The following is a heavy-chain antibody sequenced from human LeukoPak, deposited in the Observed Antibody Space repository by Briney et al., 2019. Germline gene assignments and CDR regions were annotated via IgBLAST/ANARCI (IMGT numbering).Heavy chain of an antibody. D-gene: IGHD6-13*01. V-gene: IGHV3-23*01. Sequence: GGSLRLSCAASGFTFSTYVMTWVRQAPGKGLEWVSSITGSGGSTNYADSVKGRFTISRDNSKNTLYLQMNSLRAEDTAVYYCAKSGSSWRDFDYWGQGTLVTVSS. CDR3: AKSGSSWRDFDY. CDR1: GFTFSTYV. CDR2: ITGSGGST. J-gene: IGHJ4*02.